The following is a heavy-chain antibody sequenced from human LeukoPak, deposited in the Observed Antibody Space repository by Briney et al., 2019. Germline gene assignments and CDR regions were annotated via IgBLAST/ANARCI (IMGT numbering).Heavy chain of an antibody. CDR2: IFYSGST. Sequence: SETLSLTCTVSGGSISTSNYYWGWIRQPPGKGLEWIGNIFYSGSTYYSPSLRSRVTISLDTSRNQFSLKLNSVTAADTAVYYCARLSSGWYGFPRALDYWGQGTLVTVSS. V-gene: IGHV4-39*07. D-gene: IGHD6-19*01. CDR1: GGSISTSNYY. J-gene: IGHJ4*02. CDR3: ARLSSGWYGFPRALDY.